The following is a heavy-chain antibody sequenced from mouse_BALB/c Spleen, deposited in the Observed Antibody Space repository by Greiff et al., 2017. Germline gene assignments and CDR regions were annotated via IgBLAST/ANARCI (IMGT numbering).Heavy chain of an antibody. CDR2: IRNKANGYTT. Sequence: EVQLVESGGGLVQPGGSLRLSCATSGFTFTDYYMSWVRQPPGKALEWLGFIRNKANGYTTEYSASVKGRFTISRDNSQSILYLQMNTLRAEDSATYYCARESTMITYFDYWGQGTTLTVSS. CDR1: GFTFTDYY. V-gene: IGHV7-3*02. J-gene: IGHJ2*01. D-gene: IGHD2-4*01. CDR3: ARESTMITYFDY.